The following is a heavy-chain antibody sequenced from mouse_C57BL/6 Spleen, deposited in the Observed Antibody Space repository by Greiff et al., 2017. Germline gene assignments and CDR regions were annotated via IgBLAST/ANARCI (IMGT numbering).Heavy chain of an antibody. Sequence: VQLQQPGAELVKPGASVKLSCKASGYTFTSYWMHWVKQRPGRGLEWIGRIDPNSGGTKYNEKFKSKATMTVDKTSSTAYMQLSSLTSEDSAVYYCARGKGTCEKDFDYWGQGTTLTVSS. V-gene: IGHV1-72*01. CDR3: ARGKGTCEKDFDY. CDR1: GYTFTSYW. J-gene: IGHJ2*01. D-gene: IGHD3-3*01. CDR2: IDPNSGGT.